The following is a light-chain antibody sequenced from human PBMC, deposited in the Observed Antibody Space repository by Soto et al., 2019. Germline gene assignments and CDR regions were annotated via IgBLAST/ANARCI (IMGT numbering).Light chain of an antibody. Sequence: QSVLTQPASVSGSPGQSITISCAGTSSDVGGYNYVSWYQQHPGKAPKLMIYEVSNRPSGVSNRFSGSKSGNTASLTISGLQAEDEADYYCSSYTSSLYVFGNGTKVTVL. V-gene: IGLV2-14*01. CDR1: SSDVGGYNY. J-gene: IGLJ1*01. CDR2: EVS. CDR3: SSYTSSLYV.